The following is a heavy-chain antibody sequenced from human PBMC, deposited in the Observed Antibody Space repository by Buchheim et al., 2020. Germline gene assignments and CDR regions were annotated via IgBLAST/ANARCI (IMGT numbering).Heavy chain of an antibody. CDR2: ISYNGSNK. J-gene: IGHJ5*02. CDR1: GFTFSSYA. V-gene: IGHV3-30-3*01. Sequence: QVQLVESGGGGVQPGRSLRLSCAASGFTFSSYAMHWVRQAPGKGLEWVAVISYNGSNKYYADSVKGRFTIARDNSKNTLYLQMNSLRAEDTAVYYCARDHVMGATRGWFDPSGQGTL. D-gene: IGHD1-26*01. CDR3: ARDHVMGATRGWFDP.